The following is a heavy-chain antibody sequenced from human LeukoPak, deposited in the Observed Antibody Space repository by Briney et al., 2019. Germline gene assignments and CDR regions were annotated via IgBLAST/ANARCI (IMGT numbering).Heavy chain of an antibody. J-gene: IGHJ4*02. CDR1: GGSFSGYY. CDR3: ARASPGYSSSWYEPTDYFDY. V-gene: IGHV4-34*01. D-gene: IGHD6-13*01. CDR2: INQSGST. Sequence: PSETLSLTCAVYGGSFSGYYWSWIRQPPGKGLEWIGEINQSGSTNYNPSLKSRVTISVDTSKNQFSLKLSSVTAADTAVYYCARASPGYSSSWYEPTDYFDYWGQGTLVTVSS.